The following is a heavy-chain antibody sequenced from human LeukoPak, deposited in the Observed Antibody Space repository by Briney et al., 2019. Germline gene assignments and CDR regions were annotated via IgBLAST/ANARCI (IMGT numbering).Heavy chain of an antibody. CDR3: LYLASTKADY. D-gene: IGHD5/OR15-5a*01. J-gene: IGHJ4*02. CDR2: ISGSGRST. CDR1: GFTFSSSA. V-gene: IGHV3-23*01. Sequence: GRSLRLSCAASGFTFSSSAISSVRQPPRNGLEWVSAISGSGRSTYYADSVKGLFTISRDNSQNTLYLQMNSLSAEDTAVYYCLYLASTKADYWGQGTLVTVSS.